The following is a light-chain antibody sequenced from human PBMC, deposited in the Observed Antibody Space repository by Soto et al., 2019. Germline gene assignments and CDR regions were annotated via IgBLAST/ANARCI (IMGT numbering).Light chain of an antibody. Sequence: QSVLTQPPSASGSPGQSVTISCTGTSSDIGGYNYVSWYQQHPGKAPKLMIYEVSKRPSGVPDRFSGSKSGNTASLTVSGLQAEDEADYHCSSHAGSNNYVVFGGGTKVTVL. CDR3: SSHAGSNNYVV. V-gene: IGLV2-8*01. CDR1: SSDIGGYNY. CDR2: EVS. J-gene: IGLJ2*01.